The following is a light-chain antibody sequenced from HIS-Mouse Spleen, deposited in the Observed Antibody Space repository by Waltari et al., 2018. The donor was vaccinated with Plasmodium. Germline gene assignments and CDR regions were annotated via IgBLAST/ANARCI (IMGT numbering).Light chain of an antibody. CDR2: EDS. V-gene: IGLV3-10*01. J-gene: IGLJ3*02. Sequence: SYELTQPPPVPVSPGQTARITCSGDALPKQYAYWYQQKSGQAPVLVIYEDSKRPSGIPERFSGSSSGTMATLTISGAQVEDEADYYCYSTDSSGNHRVFGGGTKLTVL. CDR3: YSTDSSGNHRV. CDR1: ALPKQY.